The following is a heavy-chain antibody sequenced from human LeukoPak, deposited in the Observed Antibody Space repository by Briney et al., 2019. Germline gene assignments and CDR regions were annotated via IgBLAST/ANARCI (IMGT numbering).Heavy chain of an antibody. CDR1: GFTFSSYS. CDR2: ISSSSSYI. Sequence: PGGSLRLSCAASGFTFSSYSTNWVRQAPGKGLEWVSSISSSSSYIYYADSVKGRFTISRDSAKNSLYLQMNSLRAEDTAVYYCARDGYYYDSSGSHCDYWGQGTLVTVSS. CDR3: ARDGYYYDSSGSHCDY. D-gene: IGHD3-22*01. J-gene: IGHJ4*02. V-gene: IGHV3-21*01.